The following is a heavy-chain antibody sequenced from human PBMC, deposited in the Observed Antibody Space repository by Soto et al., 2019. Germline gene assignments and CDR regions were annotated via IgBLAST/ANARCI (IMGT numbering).Heavy chain of an antibody. D-gene: IGHD3-22*01. CDR3: ARGVTYYYDSSGPDAFDI. J-gene: IGHJ3*02. CDR1: GYTFTSYY. CDR2: INPSGGST. Sequence: GASVKVSCKASGYTFTSYYMHWVRQAPGQGLEWMGIINPSGGSTSYAQKFQGRVTMTRDTSTSTVYMELSSLRSEDTAVYYCARGVTYYYDSSGPDAFDIWGQGTMVTVSS. V-gene: IGHV1-46*01.